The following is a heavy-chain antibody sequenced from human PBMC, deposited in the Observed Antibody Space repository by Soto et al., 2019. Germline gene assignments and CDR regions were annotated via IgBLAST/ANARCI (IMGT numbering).Heavy chain of an antibody. V-gene: IGHV3-23*01. Sequence: GGSLRLSCAASGFTCSSYAMSWVRQAPGKGLEWVSAISGSGGSTYYADSVKGRFTISRDNSKNTLYLQMNSLRAEDTAVYYCAKRYCSSTSCGYYYYYYMDVWGKGTTVTVSS. CDR3: AKRYCSSTSCGYYYYYYMDV. J-gene: IGHJ6*03. CDR2: ISGSGGST. D-gene: IGHD2-2*01. CDR1: GFTCSSYA.